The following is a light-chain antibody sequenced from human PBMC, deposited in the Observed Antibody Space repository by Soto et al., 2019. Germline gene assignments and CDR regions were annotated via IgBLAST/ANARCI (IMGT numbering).Light chain of an antibody. Sequence: QSALTQPHSASGSFGQSVTISCTGTSSDIGGYNYVSWYQQHPGKAPKLMIYEVSERPSGVSYRFSGSKSGNTASLTVSGLQADDEADYYCSSYSGTNYHYVFGTGTKVTVL. CDR3: SSYSGTNYHYV. V-gene: IGLV2-8*01. CDR1: SSDIGGYNY. CDR2: EVS. J-gene: IGLJ1*01.